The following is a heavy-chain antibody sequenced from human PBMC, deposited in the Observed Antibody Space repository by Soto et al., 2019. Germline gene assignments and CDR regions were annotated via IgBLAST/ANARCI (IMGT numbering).Heavy chain of an antibody. CDR3: AKTSAAVAGTTFDY. CDR2: VGGGGGT. Sequence: EVQLLESGGGLVQPGGSLRLSCAASGFTFNTNAMSWVRQAPGKGLEWVSAVGGGGGTNYADSVKGRFIVSRDNSKNMLYLQMNSLRAEDTAVYYCAKTSAAVAGTTFDYWGQGTLVTVSS. D-gene: IGHD6-19*01. J-gene: IGHJ4*02. V-gene: IGHV3-23*01. CDR1: GFTFNTNA.